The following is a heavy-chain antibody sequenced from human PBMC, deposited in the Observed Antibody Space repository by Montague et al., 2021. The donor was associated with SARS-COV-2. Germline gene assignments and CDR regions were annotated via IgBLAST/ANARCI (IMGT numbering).Heavy chain of an antibody. J-gene: IGHJ4*02. CDR2: IYKDGRT. CDR3: AKIVFQGGSNVFDN. CDR1: GFTVSSNY. D-gene: IGHD5-24*01. Sequence: SLRLSCAASGFTVSSNYMTWVRQAPGKGLEWVSVIYKDGRTYYADSVKGRFTVSRDNSKNTLYLQMNSLTAEDTAVYYCAKIVFQGGSNVFDNWGQGTLVTVSS. V-gene: IGHV3-53*01.